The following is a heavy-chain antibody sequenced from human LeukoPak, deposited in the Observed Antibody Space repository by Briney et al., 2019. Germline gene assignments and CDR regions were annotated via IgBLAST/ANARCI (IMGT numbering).Heavy chain of an antibody. V-gene: IGHV3-21*01. CDR3: ARDQRRDTGT. D-gene: IGHD5-18*01. CDR1: GFTVSSYS. Sequence: PGGSLRLSCAASGFTVSSYSMNWVRQAPGKGLEWVSSISSSSSYIYYADSVKGRFTISRDNAKNSLYLQMNSLRAEDTAVYYCARDQRRDTGTWGQGTMVTASS. CDR2: ISSSSSYI. J-gene: IGHJ3*01.